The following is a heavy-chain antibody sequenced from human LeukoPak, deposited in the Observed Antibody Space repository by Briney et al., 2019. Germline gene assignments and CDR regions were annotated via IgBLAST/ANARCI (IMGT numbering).Heavy chain of an antibody. D-gene: IGHD4-11*01. J-gene: IGHJ4*02. CDR3: ARVRDDYTYFDC. CDR1: GFTLRSYA. Sequence: GRSLRLSCAVSGFTLRSYAIHWVRQAPGKGLQWVAFISYDAAVKYYADSVRGRFTISRDNAKSTLYLQMNSLRAEDTAVYYCARVRDDYTYFDCWGQGTLVTVSS. CDR2: ISYDAAVK. V-gene: IGHV3-30-3*01.